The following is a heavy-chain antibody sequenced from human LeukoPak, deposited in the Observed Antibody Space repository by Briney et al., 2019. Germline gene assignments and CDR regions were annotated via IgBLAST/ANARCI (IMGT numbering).Heavy chain of an antibody. CDR2: ISWDGGST. J-gene: IGHJ4*02. CDR1: GFTFDDYT. V-gene: IGHV3-43*01. CDR3: AKSSYGSGSGGVYSDY. Sequence: PGGSLRLSCAASGFTFDDYTMHWVRQAPGKGLEWVSLISWDGGSTYYADSVKGRFTISRDNSKNSLYLQMNSLRTEDTALYYCAKSSYGSGSGGVYSDYWGQGTLVTVSS. D-gene: IGHD3-10*01.